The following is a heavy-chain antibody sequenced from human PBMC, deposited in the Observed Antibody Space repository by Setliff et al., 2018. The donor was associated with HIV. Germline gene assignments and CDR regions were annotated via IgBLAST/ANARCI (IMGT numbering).Heavy chain of an antibody. Sequence: PGGSLRLSCAASGFTFSDCSMNWVRQAPGKGLEWISYITSTGSTIFYADSVKGRFTISRDNDKNSVHLQMTSLRAEDTAVYYCAKGAGPTTLAEPFDSWGQGTLVTVSS. CDR3: AKGAGPTTLAEPFDS. CDR2: ITSTGSTI. CDR1: GFTFSDCS. D-gene: IGHD1-26*01. V-gene: IGHV3-48*01. J-gene: IGHJ4*02.